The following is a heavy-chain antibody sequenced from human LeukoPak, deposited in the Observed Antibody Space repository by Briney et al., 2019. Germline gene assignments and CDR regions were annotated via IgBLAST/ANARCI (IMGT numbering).Heavy chain of an antibody. CDR1: GFTFRSDS. CDR2: ISTGSNTM. J-gene: IGHJ4*02. Sequence: GGSLRLSCAVSGFTFRSDSMNWVRQAPGKGLEWVSYISTGSNTMYYADSVKGRFTISRDDAKNSLYLQMSRLRGQDTAVYYCARGSGSSDYWGQGTLVTVSS. CDR3: ARGSGSSDY. V-gene: IGHV3-48*01. D-gene: IGHD3-10*01.